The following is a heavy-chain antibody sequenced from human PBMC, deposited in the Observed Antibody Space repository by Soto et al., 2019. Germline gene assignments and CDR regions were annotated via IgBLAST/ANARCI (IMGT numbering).Heavy chain of an antibody. D-gene: IGHD6-13*01. V-gene: IGHV1-3*01. CDR2: INAGNGNT. Sequence: ASVKVSCKASGYTFSSYAMHWVRQAPGQRLEWMGWINAGNGNTKYSQKFQGRVTITRDTSASTAYMDLSSLRSEDTAVYYCARDVPGAAAGTLDYWGRGTLVTVSS. CDR3: ARDVPGAAAGTLDY. CDR1: GYTFSSYA. J-gene: IGHJ4*02.